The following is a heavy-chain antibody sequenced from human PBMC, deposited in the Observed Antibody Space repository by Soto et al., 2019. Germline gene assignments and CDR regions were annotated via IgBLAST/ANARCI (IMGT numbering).Heavy chain of an antibody. CDR3: ARDQGIVVGYYYYGMDV. D-gene: IGHD2-15*01. CDR2: ISSSSYI. CDR1: GFTFSSYS. V-gene: IGHV3-21*01. J-gene: IGHJ6*02. Sequence: GGSLRLSCAASGFTFSSYSMNWVRQAPGKGLEWVSSISSSSYIYYADSVKGRFTISRDNAKNSLYLQMNSLRAEDTAVYYCARDQGIVVGYYYYGMDVWGQGTTVTVSS.